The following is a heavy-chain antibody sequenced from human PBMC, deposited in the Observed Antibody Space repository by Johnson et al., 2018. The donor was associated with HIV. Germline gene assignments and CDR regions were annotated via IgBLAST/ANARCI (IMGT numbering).Heavy chain of an antibody. V-gene: IGHV3-33*01. Sequence: QVLFVESGGGVVQPGRSLRLSCAASGFTFSTYAMPWVRQDPGKGLEWVAVIRSDGINTYYAASVKGRFTISRDNSKNTLYLQMNSLRAEDTAVYYCARDPIRSGSYYKDACYMGGQGTMVTVSS. CDR1: GFTFSTYA. J-gene: IGHJ3*02. CDR3: ARDPIRSGSYYKDACYM. CDR2: IRSDGINT. D-gene: IGHD3-10*01.